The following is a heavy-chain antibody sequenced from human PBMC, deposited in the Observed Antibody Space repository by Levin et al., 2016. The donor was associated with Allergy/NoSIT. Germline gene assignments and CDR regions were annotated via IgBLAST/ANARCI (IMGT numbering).Heavy chain of an antibody. V-gene: IGHV1-18*01. CDR3: ARVPDYYGSGSYPQFDY. D-gene: IGHD3-10*01. CDR2: ISAYNGNT. Sequence: ASVKVSCKASGYTFTSYGISWVRQAPGQGLEWMGWISAYNGNTNYAQKLQGRVTMTTDTSTSTAYMELRSLRSDDTAVYYCARVPDYYGSGSYPQFDYWGQGTLVTVSS. J-gene: IGHJ4*02. CDR1: GYTFTSYG.